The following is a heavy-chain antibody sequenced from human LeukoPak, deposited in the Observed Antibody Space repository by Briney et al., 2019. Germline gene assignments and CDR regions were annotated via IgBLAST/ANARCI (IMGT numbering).Heavy chain of an antibody. CDR1: GGSFSGYY. V-gene: IGHV4-34*01. CDR2: INHSGST. J-gene: IGHJ3*02. D-gene: IGHD3-22*01. CDR3: ARNTFYFDRSGTTGMYVFDI. Sequence: SETLSLTCAVYGGSFSGYYWSWIRQPPGKGLEWIGEINHSGSTNYNPSLKSRVTMSVDTSKNQFSLKLSSVTAADTAEYYCARNTFYFDRSGTTGMYVFDIWGRGTAVTVS.